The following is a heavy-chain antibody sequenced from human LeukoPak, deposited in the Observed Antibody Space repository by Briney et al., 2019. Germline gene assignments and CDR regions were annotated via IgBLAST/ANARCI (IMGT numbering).Heavy chain of an antibody. CDR3: ARDPGIAAANFDY. CDR1: GFTFSSYS. J-gene: IGHJ4*02. V-gene: IGHV3-21*01. Sequence: GGSLRLSCAASGFTFSSYSMNWVRQAPGEGLEWVSSISSSSSYIYYADSVKGRFTISRDNAKNSLYLQMNSLRAEDTAVYYCARDPGIAAANFDYWGQGTLVTVSS. D-gene: IGHD6-13*01. CDR2: ISSSSSYI.